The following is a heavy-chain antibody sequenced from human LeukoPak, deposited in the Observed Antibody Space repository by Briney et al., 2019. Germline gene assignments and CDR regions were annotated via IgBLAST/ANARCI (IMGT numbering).Heavy chain of an antibody. J-gene: IGHJ4*02. V-gene: IGHV3-21*01. CDR1: GFTFSSYS. Sequence: GGSLRLSCAASGFTFSSYSMNWVRQAPGKGLEWVSSISSSSSYIYYADSGKGRFTISRDNAKDSLYLQMNSLRAEDTAVYYCATDPYCSSTSCYRFVVTDYWGQGTLVTVSS. CDR2: ISSSSSYI. D-gene: IGHD2-2*02. CDR3: ATDPYCSSTSCYRFVVTDY.